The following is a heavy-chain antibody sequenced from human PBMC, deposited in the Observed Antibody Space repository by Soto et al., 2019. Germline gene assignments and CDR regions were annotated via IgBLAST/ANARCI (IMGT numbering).Heavy chain of an antibody. CDR2: IYYSGST. J-gene: IGHJ4*02. Sequence: QLRLQESGPGLVKPSETLSISCSVSGDSLSSSRYYWGWVRQPPGKGLDWIGSIYYSGSTHYKPSLMSRVTISADTSKNQFSLKLNSVTAADTAVYYCVGIEGYDFDYWGQGTLVTVSS. D-gene: IGHD5-12*01. CDR3: VGIEGYDFDY. V-gene: IGHV4-39*01. CDR1: GDSLSSSRYY.